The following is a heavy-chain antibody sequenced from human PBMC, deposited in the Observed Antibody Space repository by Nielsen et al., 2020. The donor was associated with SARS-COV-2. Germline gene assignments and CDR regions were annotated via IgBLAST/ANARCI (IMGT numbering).Heavy chain of an antibody. CDR2: IWYDGSEI. CDR3: TRAPYSSGDFDF. Sequence: GSLRLSCAASGFTFGSYGMHWVRQAPGKGLEWLAVIWYDGSEIYYADSVNGRFTTSRDTSKNTLYLQMNSLRVEDTAVYYCTRAPYSSGDFDFWGQGTLVTVSS. CDR1: GFTFGSYG. V-gene: IGHV3-33*01. J-gene: IGHJ4*02. D-gene: IGHD6-25*01.